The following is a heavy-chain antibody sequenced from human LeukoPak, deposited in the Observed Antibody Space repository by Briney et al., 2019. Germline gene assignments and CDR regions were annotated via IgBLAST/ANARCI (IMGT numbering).Heavy chain of an antibody. D-gene: IGHD1-1*01. J-gene: IGHJ4*02. CDR1: GFPFSSYD. CDR3: AKDRRIGDRGRGWNDRYFDS. V-gene: IGHV3-30*18. CDR2: ISYDGSNK. Sequence: GGSLRLSCVASGFPFSSYDMHWVRQAPGKGLEWVTVISYDGSNKYYADSVKGRFTISRDSSKNTLYLQMNSLRAEDAALYYCAKDRRIGDRGRGWNDRYFDSWGQGALVTVSS.